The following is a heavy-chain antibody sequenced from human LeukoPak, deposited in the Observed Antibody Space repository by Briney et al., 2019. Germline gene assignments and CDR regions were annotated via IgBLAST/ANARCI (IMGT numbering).Heavy chain of an antibody. CDR1: DYY. CDR3: ARDPSSSWYSDY. Sequence: SETLSLTCTVSDYYWAWIRQPPGKGLEWIGNIYYTGGTKYNPSLRSRVTISVDPSKNQFSLKLSSVTAADTAMYYCARDPSSSWYSDYWGQGTLVTVPS. J-gene: IGHJ4*02. V-gene: IGHV4-59*12. CDR2: IYYTGGT. D-gene: IGHD6-13*01.